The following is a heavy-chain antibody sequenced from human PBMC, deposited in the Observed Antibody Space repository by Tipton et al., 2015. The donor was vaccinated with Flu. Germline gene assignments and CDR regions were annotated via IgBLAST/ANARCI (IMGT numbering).Heavy chain of an antibody. Sequence: SLRLSCAASGFIFSDYYMSWIRQAPGKGLEWVSYITGSGSTVHYADSVKGRFTISRDNAKNSLYLQMNSLRAEDTAVYYCARALTSWSGFVSNGLDVWGRGTTVTVSS. CDR2: ITGSGSTV. CDR1: GFIFSDYY. V-gene: IGHV3-11*01. D-gene: IGHD3-3*01. CDR3: ARALTSWSGFVSNGLDV. J-gene: IGHJ6*02.